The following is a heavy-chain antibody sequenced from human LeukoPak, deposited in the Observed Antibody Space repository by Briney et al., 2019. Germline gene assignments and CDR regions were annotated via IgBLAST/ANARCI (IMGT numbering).Heavy chain of an antibody. J-gene: IGHJ3*02. V-gene: IGHV3-23*01. CDR1: GFTFSSYA. Sequence: GGSLRLSCAASGFTFSSYAMSWVRQAPGKGLEWVSAISGSGGSTYYADSVKGRFTISRDNSKNTLYLQMNSLRAEDTAVYYCAKDIVVVTSGSNAFDIWGQGTTVTVSS. D-gene: IGHD2-21*02. CDR3: AKDIVVVTSGSNAFDI. CDR2: ISGSGGST.